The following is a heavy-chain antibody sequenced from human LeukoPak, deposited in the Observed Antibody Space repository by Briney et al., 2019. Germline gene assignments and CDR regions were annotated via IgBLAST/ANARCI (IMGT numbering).Heavy chain of an antibody. CDR1: GFTFSSYE. J-gene: IGHJ4*02. V-gene: IGHV3-48*03. D-gene: IGHD3-9*01. CDR2: ISSSGSTI. Sequence: GGSLRLSCAASGFTFSSYEMNWVRQAPGKGLEWISYISSSGSTIYYADSVKGRFTISRGNAKNSLYLQMNSLRAEDTAVYYCAREGKTQNYDILTGYYTQYFGYWGQGTLVTVSS. CDR3: AREGKTQNYDILTGYYTQYFGY.